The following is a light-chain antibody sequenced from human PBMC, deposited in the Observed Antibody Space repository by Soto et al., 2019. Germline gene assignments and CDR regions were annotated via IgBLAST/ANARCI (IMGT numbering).Light chain of an antibody. CDR3: QSYDSSLIYV. CDR1: SSNIGAGYD. J-gene: IGLJ1*01. CDR2: GNI. V-gene: IGLV1-40*01. Sequence: QSVLTQPPSVSGAPGQRVTISCTGSSSNIGAGYDVHWYQQLPGTAPKLLIYGNINRPSGVPDRFSGSQSGTSASLAITGLQAEDETDYHCQSYDSSLIYVFGTGTKVTVL.